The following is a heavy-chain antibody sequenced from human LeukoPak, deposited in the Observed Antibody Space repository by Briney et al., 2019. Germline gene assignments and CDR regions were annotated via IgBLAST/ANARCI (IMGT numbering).Heavy chain of an antibody. J-gene: IGHJ4*02. V-gene: IGHV3-30*18. CDR1: GFTFSRYG. D-gene: IGHD6-19*01. Sequence: GRSLRLSCAASGFTFSRYGMHWVRQAPGKGLEWVAVLSFDGNDKYYADSVKGRFTISRDNSKNTLFLQMNSLRAEDTAMYYCAKDASLVSSDYYFDYWGQGTLVTVSS. CDR2: LSFDGNDK. CDR3: AKDASLVSSDYYFDY.